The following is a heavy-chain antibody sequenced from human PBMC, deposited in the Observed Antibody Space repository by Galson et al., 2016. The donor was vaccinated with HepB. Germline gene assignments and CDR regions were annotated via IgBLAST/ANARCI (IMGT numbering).Heavy chain of an antibody. V-gene: IGHV4-4*02. D-gene: IGHD3-3*01. CDR3: AGNGYYVLDF. CDR2: IHHGGDT. CDR1: GDPMSRHGW. J-gene: IGHJ4*02. Sequence: SETLSLTCAVSGDPMSRHGWWSWVRQPPGKGLEWIGEIHHGGDTNYNPSLRSRVIMSVDKSKNQFSLELTSVTAADTAVYYCAGNGYYVLDFWGQGTLVTVSS.